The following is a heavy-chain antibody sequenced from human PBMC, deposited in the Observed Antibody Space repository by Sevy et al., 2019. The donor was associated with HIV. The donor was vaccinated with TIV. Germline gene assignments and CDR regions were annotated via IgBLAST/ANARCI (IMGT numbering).Heavy chain of an antibody. D-gene: IGHD7-27*01. Sequence: GGSLRRSCAVSGFTFSTYAMHWVRQAPGKGLECVAIVSSDGSEINYADSVKGRFTISIDNSRNTLYLQMNSLRTEDTALYYCARDQLGSIDYWGQGTLVTVSS. CDR1: GFTFSTYA. J-gene: IGHJ4*02. CDR2: VSSDGSEI. CDR3: ARDQLGSIDY. V-gene: IGHV3-30-3*01.